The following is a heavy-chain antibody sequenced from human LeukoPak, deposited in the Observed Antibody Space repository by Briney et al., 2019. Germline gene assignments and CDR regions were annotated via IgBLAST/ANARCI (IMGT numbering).Heavy chain of an antibody. J-gene: IGHJ4*02. CDR3: ARDNSPSYYDSSGYPLDY. D-gene: IGHD3-22*01. Sequence: ASVKVSCKASGYTFTGYYMHWVRQAPGQGLEWMGWINPNSGGTNYAQKFQGRVTMTRDTSISTAYMELSRLRSDDTAVYYCARDNSPSYYDSSGYPLDYWGRGTLVTVSS. CDR1: GYTFTGYY. V-gene: IGHV1-2*02. CDR2: INPNSGGT.